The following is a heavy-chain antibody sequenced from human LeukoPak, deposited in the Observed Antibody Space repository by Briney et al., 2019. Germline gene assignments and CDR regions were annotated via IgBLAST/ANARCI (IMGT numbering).Heavy chain of an antibody. J-gene: IGHJ4*02. CDR1: GFTFSSYG. CDR3: ATSRDFYDTSGYYPYYFDC. Sequence: GGSLRLSCAASGFTFSSYGMSWVRQAPGKGLEWVSSISGSGGSTYYADSVKGRFTISRDNSKNTLYLQMNSLRTEDTAVYYCATSRDFYDTSGYYPYYFDCWGQGTLVIVSS. D-gene: IGHD3-22*01. CDR2: ISGSGGST. V-gene: IGHV3-23*01.